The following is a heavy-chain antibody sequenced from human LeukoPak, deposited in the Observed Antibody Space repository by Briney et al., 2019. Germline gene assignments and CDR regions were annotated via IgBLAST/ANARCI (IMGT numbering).Heavy chain of an antibody. CDR2: IDPSDSYT. Sequence: GESLKISCKGSGYSFTSYWISWVRQMPGKGLEWMGRIDPSDSYTNYSPSFQGHVTISADKSISTAYLQWSSLKASDTAMYYCARGYCSSTSCYAFWFDPWGQGTLVTVSS. CDR1: GYSFTSYW. J-gene: IGHJ5*02. CDR3: ARGYCSSTSCYAFWFDP. D-gene: IGHD2-2*01. V-gene: IGHV5-10-1*01.